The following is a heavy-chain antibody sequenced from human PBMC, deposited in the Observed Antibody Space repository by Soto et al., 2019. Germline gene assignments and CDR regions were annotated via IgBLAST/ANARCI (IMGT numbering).Heavy chain of an antibody. Sequence: SETLSLTCTVSGGSISSYYWSWIRQPPGKGLEWIGYIYYSGSTNYNPSLKSRVTISVDTSKNQFSLKLSSVTAADTAVYYCASRTGYSLDPHYYYMDVWGKGTTVTVSS. CDR2: IYYSGST. CDR3: ASRTGYSLDPHYYYMDV. D-gene: IGHD5-18*01. J-gene: IGHJ6*03. CDR1: GGSISSYY. V-gene: IGHV4-59*08.